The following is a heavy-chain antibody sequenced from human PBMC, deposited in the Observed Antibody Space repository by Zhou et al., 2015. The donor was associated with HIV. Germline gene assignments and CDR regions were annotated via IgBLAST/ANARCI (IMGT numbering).Heavy chain of an antibody. CDR2: IIPIFGTA. V-gene: IGHV1-69*13. J-gene: IGHJ5*02. CDR1: GYTFMRYA. D-gene: IGHD3-22*01. Sequence: QVQLVQSGPEVKKPGASVKVSCKASGYTFMRYAISWVRQAPGQGLEWMGGIIPIFGTANYAQKFQGRVTITADESTSTAYMELSSLRSEDTAVYYCARKVDSSGYYYVRNWFDPWGQGTLVTVSS. CDR3: ARKVDSSGYYYVRNWFDP.